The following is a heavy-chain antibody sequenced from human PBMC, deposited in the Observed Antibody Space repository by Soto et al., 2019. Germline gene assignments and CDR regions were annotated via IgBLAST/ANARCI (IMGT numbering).Heavy chain of an antibody. CDR1: GFTFSSFT. CDR3: ARTTVVSGTPDFDY. V-gene: IGHV3-30-3*01. D-gene: IGHD4-4*01. CDR2: ISYDDGDNK. J-gene: IGHJ4*02. Sequence: QVQLVESGGGVVPPGRSLRLSCAASGFTFSSFTMHWVRQAPGKGLEWVAVISYDDGDNKYYADSVKGRFTISRDNSKNTLFLHMNSLRPEYTAVYYCARTTVVSGTPDFDYWCQGTLVTVSS.